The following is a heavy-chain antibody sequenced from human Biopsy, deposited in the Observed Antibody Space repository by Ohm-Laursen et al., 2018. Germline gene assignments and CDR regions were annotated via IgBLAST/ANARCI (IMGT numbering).Heavy chain of an antibody. CDR3: ARGPGKLWSGYYT. V-gene: IGHV3-53*01. D-gene: IGHD3-3*01. CDR1: GFTVSDNH. J-gene: IGHJ5*02. CDR2: IYSDGNT. Sequence: GSLRLSCTASGFTVSDNHISWIRQAPGKALQWVSLIYSDGNTYYADSAKGRFTISRDIPRNTLYLQMNSLKAEDTAVYYCARGPGKLWSGYYTWGQGSLVTVSS.